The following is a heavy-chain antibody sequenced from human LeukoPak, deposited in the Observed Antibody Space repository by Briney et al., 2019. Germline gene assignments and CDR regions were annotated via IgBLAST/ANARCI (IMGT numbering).Heavy chain of an antibody. CDR3: ARAPVSPLFGY. J-gene: IGHJ4*02. CDR1: GGSISSYY. V-gene: IGHV4-59*01. CDR2: IYYSGST. Sequence: PSETLSLTCTVSGGSISSYYWSWIRQPPGKGLEWIGYIYYSGSTNYNPSLKSRVTISVDTSKNQFSLKLSSVTAADTAVYYCARAPVSPLFGYWGQGTLVTVSS.